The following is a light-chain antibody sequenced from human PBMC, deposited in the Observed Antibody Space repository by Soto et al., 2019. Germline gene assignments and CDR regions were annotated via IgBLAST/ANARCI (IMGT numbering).Light chain of an antibody. J-gene: IGLJ1*01. CDR3: SSYTTSETRV. Sequence: QFVLTQPASVSGSPGQAIAISFTGTSSDVGSYNYVSWYQHHPGKVPKLMIYDVSSRPSGVSNRFSGSKSGNTASLTISGLQTEDEADYYCSSYTTSETRVFGTGTKVTVL. CDR2: DVS. V-gene: IGLV2-14*03. CDR1: SSDVGSYNY.